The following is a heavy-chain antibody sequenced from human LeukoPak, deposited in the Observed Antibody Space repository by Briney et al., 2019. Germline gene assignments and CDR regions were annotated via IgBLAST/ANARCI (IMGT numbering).Heavy chain of an antibody. CDR3: ARDLVRLGYCSRTSCYGSNFDY. CDR1: GGTFSSYT. Sequence: GASVKVSCKASGGTFSSYTINWVRQAPGQGLEWMGRIIPILGIANYAQKFQGRVTITADKSTSTAYMELSSLRSEDTAVYYCARDLVRLGYCSRTSCYGSNFDYWGQGTLVTVSS. CDR2: IIPILGIA. D-gene: IGHD2-2*01. J-gene: IGHJ4*02. V-gene: IGHV1-69*04.